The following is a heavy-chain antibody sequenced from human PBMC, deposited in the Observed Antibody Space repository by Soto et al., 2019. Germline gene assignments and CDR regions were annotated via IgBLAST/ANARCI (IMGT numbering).Heavy chain of an antibody. CDR3: ARSVPIIEVYRSGRNDC. Sequence: EVQLLESGGGLVQPGGSLRLSCAASGFPFSNFAMSWVRQAPGKGLEWVSAISGGGSTTFYADSVKGPFTISSDNSKSTLYLQMNSLRAEDTAVYYCARSVPIIEVYRSGRNDCWGRGMLVTVSS. CDR1: GFPFSNFA. V-gene: IGHV3-23*01. D-gene: IGHD3-10*01. CDR2: ISGGGSTT. J-gene: IGHJ4*02.